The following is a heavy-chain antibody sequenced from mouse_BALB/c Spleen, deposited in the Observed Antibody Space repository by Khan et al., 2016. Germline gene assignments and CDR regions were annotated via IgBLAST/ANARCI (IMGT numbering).Heavy chain of an antibody. Sequence: QVQLKQSGAELMKPGASVKISCKAAGYTFSWNWIEWVKQRPGHGLEWIGEILPGSDVTNYNAKFRDKATFTTDTSSNTAYMQLNSLTSEDSAVYFCARRITAKPFDFWGQGTTLTVSS. D-gene: IGHD1-2*01. J-gene: IGHJ2*01. V-gene: IGHV1-9*01. CDR3: ARRITAKPFDF. CDR1: GYTFSWNW. CDR2: ILPGSDVT.